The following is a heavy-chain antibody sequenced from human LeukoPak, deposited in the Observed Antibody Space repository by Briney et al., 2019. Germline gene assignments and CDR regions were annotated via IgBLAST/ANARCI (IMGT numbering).Heavy chain of an antibody. J-gene: IGHJ4*02. CDR1: GFTFSSYA. Sequence: GRSLRLSCAASGFTFSSYAMSWVRQAPGKGLEWVSGISGSGDNSYYADSVKGRFTISRDNSKNTLYVQVNSLGTEDTAAYYYAKGSYYDSSGSFYFDYWGQGTLVTVSS. D-gene: IGHD3-22*01. CDR3: AKGSYYDSSGSFYFDY. V-gene: IGHV3-23*01. CDR2: ISGSGDNS.